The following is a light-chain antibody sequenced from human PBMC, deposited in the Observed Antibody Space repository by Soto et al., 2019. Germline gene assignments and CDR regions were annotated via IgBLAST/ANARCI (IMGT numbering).Light chain of an antibody. CDR3: RSYAASDSFVV. V-gene: IGLV2-8*01. Sequence: QSALTQPPSASGSPGQSVTISCTGTSSDVGGYNYVSWYQHHPDKAPKLIIYEVYKRPSGVPDRFSGSKSGNTASLTVSGLQAEDEAEYYCRSYAASDSFVVFGGGTKVTVL. J-gene: IGLJ2*01. CDR1: SSDVGGYNY. CDR2: EVY.